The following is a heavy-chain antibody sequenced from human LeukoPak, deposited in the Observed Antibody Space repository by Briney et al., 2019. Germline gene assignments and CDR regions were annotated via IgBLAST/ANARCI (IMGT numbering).Heavy chain of an antibody. CDR1: GGTFSSYA. CDR2: IIPIFGTA. Sequence: SVKVSCKASGGTFSSYAISWVRQAPGQGLEWMGGIIPIFGTANYAQKFQGRVTITADESTSTAYMELSSLRSEDTAVYYCARAQFRGVIISPFDYWGQGTLVTASS. V-gene: IGHV1-69*01. J-gene: IGHJ4*02. D-gene: IGHD3-10*01. CDR3: ARAQFRGVIISPFDY.